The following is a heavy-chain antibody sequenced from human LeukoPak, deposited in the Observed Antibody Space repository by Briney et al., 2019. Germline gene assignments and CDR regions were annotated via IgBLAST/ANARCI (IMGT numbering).Heavy chain of an antibody. D-gene: IGHD3-3*01. V-gene: IGHV1-18*01. J-gene: IGHJ5*02. CDR2: ISAYNGNT. CDR3: ARSGGTLFSPEFNWFDP. Sequence: GASVKVSCKASGYTFTSYGISWVRQAPGQGLEWMGWISAYNGNTNYAQKLQGRVTMTTDTSTSTAYMELRSLRSDDTAAYYCARSGGTLFSPEFNWFDPWGQGTLVTVSS. CDR1: GYTFTSYG.